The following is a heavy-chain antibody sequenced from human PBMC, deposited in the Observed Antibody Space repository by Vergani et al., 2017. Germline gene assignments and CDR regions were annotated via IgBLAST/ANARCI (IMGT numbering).Heavy chain of an antibody. Sequence: QITLKESGPTLVKPTQTLTLTCTFSGFSLSTSGVGVGWIRQPPGKALEWLALIYWDDDKRYSPSLKSRLTITKDTSKNQVVLTMTNMDPVDTATYYCEHRLPLHYYDSSGYYFDAFDIWGQGTMVTVSS. J-gene: IGHJ3*02. CDR3: EHRLPLHYYDSSGYYFDAFDI. CDR1: GFSLSTSGVG. D-gene: IGHD3-22*01. V-gene: IGHV2-5*02. CDR2: IYWDDDK.